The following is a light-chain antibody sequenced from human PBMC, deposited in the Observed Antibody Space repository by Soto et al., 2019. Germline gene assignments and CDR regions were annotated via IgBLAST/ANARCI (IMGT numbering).Light chain of an antibody. CDR1: QSVSSN. J-gene: IGKJ5*01. CDR3: QQYNNWPLT. Sequence: EIVMTQSPATLSVSPGERATLSCRASQSVSSNLAWYQQKPGQAPRLLIYGASARATGFPARFSASGSGTEFTLTISSLQSEDFAVYWCQQYNNWPLTFGPGTRLEI. CDR2: GAS. V-gene: IGKV3-15*01.